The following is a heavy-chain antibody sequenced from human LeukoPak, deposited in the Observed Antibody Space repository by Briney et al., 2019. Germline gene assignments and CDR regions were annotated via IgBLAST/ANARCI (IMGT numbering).Heavy chain of an antibody. V-gene: IGHV1-8*03. CDR1: GHTFTSYD. D-gene: IGHD6-13*01. CDR3: ARGIAAADDAFDI. J-gene: IGHJ3*02. CDR2: MNPNSGNT. Sequence: ASVKVSCKASGHTFTSYDINWVRQATGQGLEWMGWMNPNSGNTGYAQKFQGRVTITRNTSISTAYMELSSLRSEDTAVYYCARGIAAADDAFDIWGQGTMVAVSS.